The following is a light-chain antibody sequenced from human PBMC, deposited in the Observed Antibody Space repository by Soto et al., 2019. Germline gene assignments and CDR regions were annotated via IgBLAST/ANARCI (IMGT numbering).Light chain of an antibody. CDR1: ETVRTN. CDR3: QQYYNWPAYT. J-gene: IGKJ2*01. Sequence: IVMTQSPVTLSVSQGERVTLSCRASETVRTNLAWFQQKPGQTPRLLIFGASTRATGIPTRFTGSGSETEFTLTIDSLQSEDLAVYYCQQYYNWPAYTFGQGTKLEI. V-gene: IGKV3-15*01. CDR2: GAS.